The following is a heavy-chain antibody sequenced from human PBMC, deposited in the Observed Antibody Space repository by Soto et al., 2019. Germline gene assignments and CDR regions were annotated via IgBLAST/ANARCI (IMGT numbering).Heavy chain of an antibody. CDR2: IWYDGSNK. J-gene: IGHJ6*02. D-gene: IGHD3-9*01. Sequence: QPGGSLRLSCAASGFTFSSYGMHWVRRAPGKGLEWVAVIWYDGSNKYYADSVKGRFTISRDNSKNTLYLQMNSLRAEDTAVYYCARAPSQIGEQYYYDILTGYYRYYYGMDVWGQGTTVTVSS. V-gene: IGHV3-33*01. CDR3: ARAPSQIGEQYYYDILTGYYRYYYGMDV. CDR1: GFTFSSYG.